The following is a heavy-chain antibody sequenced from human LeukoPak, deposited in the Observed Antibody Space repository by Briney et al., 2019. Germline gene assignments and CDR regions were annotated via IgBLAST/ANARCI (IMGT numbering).Heavy chain of an antibody. CDR3: ARLRLQRFAMIVVVGTSYYFDY. D-gene: IGHD3-22*01. CDR2: IYYSGST. V-gene: IGHV4-39*07. Sequence: PSETLSLTCTVSGGSISSSSYYWGWIRQPPGKGLEWIGSIYYSGSTYYNPSLKSRVTISVDTSKNQFSLKLSSVTAADTAVYYCARLRLQRFAMIVVVGTSYYFDYWGQGTLVTVSS. CDR1: GGSISSSSYY. J-gene: IGHJ4*02.